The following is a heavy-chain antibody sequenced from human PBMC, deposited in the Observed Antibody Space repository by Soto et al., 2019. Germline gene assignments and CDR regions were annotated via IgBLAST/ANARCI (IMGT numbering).Heavy chain of an antibody. V-gene: IGHV4-31*03. Sequence: QVQLQESGPGLVKPSHTLSLTCTVSGVSISNDVYYWTWIRQYPGKGLEWVGYIYYTGSTYYNPSLTSRVMMSVDTSKNQFSLKLSSVTAADTAVYYCARQEYGDYVFLDYWGQGTLVTVSS. CDR1: GVSISNDVYY. CDR3: ARQEYGDYVFLDY. CDR2: IYYTGST. J-gene: IGHJ4*02. D-gene: IGHD4-17*01.